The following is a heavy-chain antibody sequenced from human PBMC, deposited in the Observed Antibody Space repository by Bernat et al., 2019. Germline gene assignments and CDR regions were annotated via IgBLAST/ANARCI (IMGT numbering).Heavy chain of an antibody. Sequence: QVQLVQSGAEVKKPGASVKVSCKASGYTFTSYGISWVRQAPGQGLEWMGWISAYNGNTNYAQKLQGRVTMTTDTSTSTAYMELRSLRSDDTAVYYCARDLYSSSLSPIYGYYYYGMDVWGQGTTVTVSS. J-gene: IGHJ6*02. CDR1: GYTFTSYG. CDR3: ARDLYSSSLSPIYGYYYYGMDV. V-gene: IGHV1-18*04. CDR2: ISAYNGNT. D-gene: IGHD6-13*01.